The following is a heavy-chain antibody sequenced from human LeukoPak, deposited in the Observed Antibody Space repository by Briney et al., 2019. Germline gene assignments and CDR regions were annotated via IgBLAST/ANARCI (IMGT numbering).Heavy chain of an antibody. D-gene: IGHD6-19*01. CDR1: GYTFTSYG. Sequence: GSVKVSCKASGYTFTSYGISWVRQAPGQGLEWMGWISAYNGNTNYAQKLQGRVTMTTDTSTSTAYMELRSLRSDDTAVYYCARDSIAVAGASFDYWGQGTLVTVSS. J-gene: IGHJ4*02. CDR2: ISAYNGNT. CDR3: ARDSIAVAGASFDY. V-gene: IGHV1-18*01.